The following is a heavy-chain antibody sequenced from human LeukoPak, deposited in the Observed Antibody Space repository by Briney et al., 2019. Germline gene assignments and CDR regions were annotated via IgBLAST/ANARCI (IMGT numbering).Heavy chain of an antibody. CDR1: GGSISSYY. D-gene: IGHD6-19*01. V-gene: IGHV4-4*09. J-gene: IGHJ6*03. CDR2: IYTSGST. Sequence: PSETLSLTCTVSGGSISSYYWSWIRQPPGKGLEWIGYIYTSGSTNYNPSLKSRVTISVDTSKNQFSLKLSSVTAADTAVYYCASCPGAGTPSRYYYMDVWGKGTTVTVSS. CDR3: ASCPGAGTPSRYYYMDV.